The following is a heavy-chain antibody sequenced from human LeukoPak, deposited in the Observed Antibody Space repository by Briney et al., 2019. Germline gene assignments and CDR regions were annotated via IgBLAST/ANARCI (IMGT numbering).Heavy chain of an antibody. D-gene: IGHD3-22*01. CDR1: IFTLRLYA. CDR3: SDNSQWFFGCFAEFDY. J-gene: IGHJ4*02. Sequence: PGGSLSLSCAVSIFTLRLYAMSGVPDAPGKGLEGVLANRGSGGSTYYTDSVKGRFPVPRDISKNTLYLQMKRQTARDSAVYSCSDNSQWFFGCFAEFDYWGQGTLVTVSS. CDR2: NRGSGGST. V-gene: IGHV3-23*01.